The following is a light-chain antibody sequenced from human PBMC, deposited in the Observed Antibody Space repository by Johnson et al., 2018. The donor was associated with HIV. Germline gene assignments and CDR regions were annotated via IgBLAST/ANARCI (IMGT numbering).Light chain of an antibody. CDR1: SSNIGNNY. Sequence: QPVLTQSPSVSAAPGQKVTISCSGSSSNIGNNYVSWYQHLPGTAPKLLIYENNKRPSGIPDRFSGSKSGTSATLGIAGLQTGDEADYYCGTWDSSLNTGAFGTGTKVTVL. CDR2: ENN. V-gene: IGLV1-51*02. CDR3: GTWDSSLNTGA. J-gene: IGLJ1*01.